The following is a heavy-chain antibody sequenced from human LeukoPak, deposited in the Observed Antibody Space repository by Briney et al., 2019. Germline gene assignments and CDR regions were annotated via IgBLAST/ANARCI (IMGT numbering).Heavy chain of an antibody. J-gene: IGHJ4*02. CDR2: IWYDGSNK. V-gene: IGHV3-33*08. CDR1: GFTFSNFG. Sequence: GSLRLSCAASGFTFSNFGMNWVRQAPGKGLEWVAVIWYDGSNKYYADSVKGRFTISRDNSKNTLYLQMNSLRAEDTAVYYCASTYGSGSYRKDDYWGQGTLVTVSS. D-gene: IGHD3-10*01. CDR3: ASTYGSGSYRKDDY.